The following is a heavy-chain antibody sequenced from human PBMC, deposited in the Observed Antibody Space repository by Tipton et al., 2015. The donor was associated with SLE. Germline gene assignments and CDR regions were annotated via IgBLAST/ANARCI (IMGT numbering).Heavy chain of an antibody. J-gene: IGHJ6*03. Sequence: GSLRLSCAASGFTFSSYEMNWVRQAPGKGLEWVSYISSSGSTIYYADSVKGRFTISRDNAKNSLYLQMNSLRAEDTAVYYCAREGSMGCSSTSCSNDYYYYMDVWGKGTTVTVSS. CDR2: ISSSGSTI. CDR3: AREGSMGCSSTSCSNDYYYYMDV. D-gene: IGHD2-2*01. V-gene: IGHV3-48*03. CDR1: GFTFSSYE.